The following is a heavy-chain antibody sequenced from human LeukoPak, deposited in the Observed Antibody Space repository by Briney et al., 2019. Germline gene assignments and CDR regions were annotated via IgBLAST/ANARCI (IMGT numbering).Heavy chain of an antibody. V-gene: IGHV3-7*01. Sequence: PGGSLRLSCAASGFTYTNYWMSWVRQAPGKGLEWVANIKQDGRERYYVDSVRGGFTISRDPGKNSMYLQMTRLRATEPDVYYCARDAYIDGSFDYWGQGTLVTVSS. CDR2: IKQDGRER. CDR1: GFTYTNYW. J-gene: IGHJ4*02. CDR3: ARDAYIDGSFDY. D-gene: IGHD5-24*01.